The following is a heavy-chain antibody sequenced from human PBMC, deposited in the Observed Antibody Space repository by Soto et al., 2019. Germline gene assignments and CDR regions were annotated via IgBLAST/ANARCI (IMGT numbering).Heavy chain of an antibody. J-gene: IGHJ6*03. CDR2: IYSGGTT. Sequence: EVQVVESGGGLVQPGGSLRLSCTASGFTVSTNYMTWVRQAPGKGLEWVSFIYSGGTTYYADSVKGRFTISRDNSKNTVFLQMNSLRAEDTAVYYCARDLKWLSENGHYHYYMDVWGKGTTVTVSS. D-gene: IGHD3-22*01. CDR3: ARDLKWLSENGHYHYYMDV. CDR1: GFTVSTNY. V-gene: IGHV3-66*01.